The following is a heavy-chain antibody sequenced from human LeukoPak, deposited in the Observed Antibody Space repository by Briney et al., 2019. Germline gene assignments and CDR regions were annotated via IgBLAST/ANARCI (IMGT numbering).Heavy chain of an antibody. CDR2: ISGSGGST. CDR1: GFTFSSYA. CDR3: ARATHSSSWYFPYYYYGMDV. V-gene: IGHV3-23*01. Sequence: AGGSLRLSCAASGFTFSSYAMSWVRQAPGKGLEWVSAISGSGGSTYYADSVKGRFTISRDNSKNTLYLQMNSLRAEDTAVYYCARATHSSSWYFPYYYYGMDVWGQGTTVTVSS. D-gene: IGHD6-13*01. J-gene: IGHJ6*02.